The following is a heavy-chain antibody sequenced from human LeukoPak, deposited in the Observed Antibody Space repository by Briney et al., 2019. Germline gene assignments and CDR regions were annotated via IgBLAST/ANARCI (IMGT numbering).Heavy chain of an antibody. V-gene: IGHV5-51*01. J-gene: IGHJ6*02. CDR2: FHPGDSDT. CDR1: GYSFTSYW. CDR3: ARQSVSTNYYYGMDV. D-gene: IGHD2-2*01. Sequence: GESLKISCKGSGYSFTSYWIAWVRQTPGKGLEWMGIFHPGDSDTRYSPSFQGQVTMSADNSISTAYLQWSSLKDSDTAMYYCARQSVSTNYYYGMDVWGQGTTVTVSS.